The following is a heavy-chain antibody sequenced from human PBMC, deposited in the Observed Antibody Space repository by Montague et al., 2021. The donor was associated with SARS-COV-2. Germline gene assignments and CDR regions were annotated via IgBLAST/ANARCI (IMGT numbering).Heavy chain of an antibody. CDR2: THYSGTT. J-gene: IGHJ4*02. CDR1: SGSLSGYY. D-gene: IGHD2-8*02. V-gene: IGHV4-59*12. CDR3: ARGTAYDHVYY. Sequence: SETLSLTCTASSGSLSGYYWNWIRQPPGKGLEWIGVTHYSGTTXXXPSHKSRLNMSLDTSKNQFSLTLNSVTAADTAIYYCARGTAYDHVYYWGQGAPVTVAS.